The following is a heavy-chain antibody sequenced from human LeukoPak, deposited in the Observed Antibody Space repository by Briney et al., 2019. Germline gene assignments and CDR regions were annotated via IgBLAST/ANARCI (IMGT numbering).Heavy chain of an antibody. CDR1: GYTFTSYA. D-gene: IGHD5-18*01. Sequence: ASVKVSCKASGYTFTSYAMNWVRQAPGQGLEWMGWINTNTGNPTYAQGFTGRFVFSLDTSVSTAYLQISSLKAEDTAVYYCARDWVLGQSIQLGHWGQGTLVTVSS. V-gene: IGHV7-4-1*02. CDR3: ARDWVLGQSIQLGH. J-gene: IGHJ4*02. CDR2: INTNTGNP.